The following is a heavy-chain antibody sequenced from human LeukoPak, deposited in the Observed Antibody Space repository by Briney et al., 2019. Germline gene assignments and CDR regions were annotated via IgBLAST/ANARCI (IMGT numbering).Heavy chain of an antibody. CDR2: ISGSGGST. V-gene: IGHV3-23*01. CDR3: ARVVGVGVGATFDY. CDR1: GFTFCSYA. Sequence: GGALRLSCAASGFTFCSYAMSWVRQAPGKGLEWVSAISGSGGSTYYADSVKGRFTISRDNSKNTLYLQMNSLRAEDTAVYYCARVVGVGVGATFDYWGQGTLVTVSS. J-gene: IGHJ4*02. D-gene: IGHD1-26*01.